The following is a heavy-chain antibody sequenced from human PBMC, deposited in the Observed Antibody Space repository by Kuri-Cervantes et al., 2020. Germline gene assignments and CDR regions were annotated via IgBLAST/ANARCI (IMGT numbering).Heavy chain of an antibody. D-gene: IGHD3-10*01. V-gene: IGHV4-31*01. J-gene: IGHJ6*03. CDR1: GASINSGGYY. CDR3: GGKRGVTSYYYYYMDV. CDR2: IYYSGST. Sequence: SETLSLTCTVSGASINSGGYYWGWIRQHPGKGLEWIGYIYYSGSTYYNPSLKSLVTISVDTSKNQFSLKLSSVTAADTAVYYCGGKRGVTSYYYYYMDVWGKGTTVTVSS.